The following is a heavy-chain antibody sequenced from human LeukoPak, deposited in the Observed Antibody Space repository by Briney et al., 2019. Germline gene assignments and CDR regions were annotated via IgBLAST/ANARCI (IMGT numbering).Heavy chain of an antibody. J-gene: IGHJ4*02. CDR2: ISSSSSYI. CDR3: ARDRGSITGTYLDY. D-gene: IGHD1-7*01. V-gene: IGHV3-21*01. Sequence: GGSLRLSCAASGFTSSSYSMNWVRQAPGKGLEWVSSISSSSSYIYYADSVKGRFTISRDNAKNSLYLQMNSLRAEDTAVYYCARDRGSITGTYLDYWGQGTLVTVSS. CDR1: GFTSSSYS.